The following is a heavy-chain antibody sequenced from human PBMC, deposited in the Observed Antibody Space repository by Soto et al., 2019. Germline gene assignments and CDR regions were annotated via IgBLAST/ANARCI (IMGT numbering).Heavy chain of an antibody. CDR3: ARDYRASYPAYYYYGMDV. CDR1: GGSISSYY. V-gene: IGHV4-59*12. D-gene: IGHD3-16*02. J-gene: IGHJ6*02. CDR2: IYYSVST. Sequence: SETLSLTCTVSGGSISSYYWSWIRQPPGKGLEWIGYIYYSVSTNYNPSLKSRVTISVDTSKNQFSLKLSSVTAADTAVYYCARDYRASYPAYYYYGMDVWGQGTTVTVSS.